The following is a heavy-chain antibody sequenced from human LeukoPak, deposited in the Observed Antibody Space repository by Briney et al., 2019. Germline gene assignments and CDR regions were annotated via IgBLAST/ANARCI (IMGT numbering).Heavy chain of an antibody. V-gene: IGHV3-30-3*01. Sequence: GGSLRLSCAASGFSFSSYAMHWVRQAPGKGLEWVAVISYDGTNQYYADSVKGRFTISRDNSKNTLYLQLNSLRAEDTAVYYCARGTVTTISHFDYWGQGTLVTVSS. CDR3: ARGTVTTISHFDY. D-gene: IGHD4-11*01. J-gene: IGHJ4*02. CDR1: GFSFSSYA. CDR2: ISYDGTNQ.